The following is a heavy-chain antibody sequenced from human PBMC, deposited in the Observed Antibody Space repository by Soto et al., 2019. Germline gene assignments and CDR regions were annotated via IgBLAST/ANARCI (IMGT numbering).Heavy chain of an antibody. D-gene: IGHD6-19*01. Sequence: GGSLRLSCAASGFTFSSYAMSWVRQAPGKGLEWVSAISGSGGSTYYADSVKGRFTISRDNSKNTLYLQMNSLRAEDTAAYYCAKHDSPASIAVARFDYWGQGTLVTVSS. CDR2: ISGSGGST. J-gene: IGHJ4*02. CDR1: GFTFSSYA. CDR3: AKHDSPASIAVARFDY. V-gene: IGHV3-23*01.